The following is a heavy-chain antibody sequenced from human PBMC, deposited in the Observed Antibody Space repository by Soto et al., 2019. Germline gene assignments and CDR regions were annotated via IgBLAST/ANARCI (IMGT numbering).Heavy chain of an antibody. V-gene: IGHV4-34*01. D-gene: IGHD3-16*01. CDR3: ARTLDYGHMDV. J-gene: IGHJ6*03. Sequence: PSETLSLTCAVHGGSFSGYYWSWIRQPPGKGLEWIGEINHSGSTNYNPSLKSRVTISVDTSKNQFSLKLSSVTAADTAVYYCARTLDYGHMDVWGKGTTVTVSS. CDR2: INHSGST. CDR1: GGSFSGYY.